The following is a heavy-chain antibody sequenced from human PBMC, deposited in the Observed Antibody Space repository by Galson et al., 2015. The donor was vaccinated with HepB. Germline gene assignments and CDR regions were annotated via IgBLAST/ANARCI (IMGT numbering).Heavy chain of an antibody. CDR1: GGSISSYY. CDR2: IYYSGST. V-gene: IGHV4-59*01. CDR3: ARGPPARYSGSYSEYFQH. Sequence: ETLSLTCTVSGGSISSYYWSWIRPPPGKGLEWIGYIYYSGSTNYNPSLKSRVTISVDTSKNQFSLKLSSVTAADTAVYYCARGPPARYSGSYSEYFQHWGQGTLVTVSS. D-gene: IGHD1-26*01. J-gene: IGHJ1*01.